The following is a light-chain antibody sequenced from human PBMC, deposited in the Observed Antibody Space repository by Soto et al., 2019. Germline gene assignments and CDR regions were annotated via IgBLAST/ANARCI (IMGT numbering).Light chain of an antibody. Sequence: DIQMTQSPSTLSASVGDRVVITCRASQSISTWLAWYQQKPGKAPEFLIYDASTLESGVPSRFSGSGSGTEFTLTISSLQPEDFATFYCQQYSTFPRTFGQGTKVEI. J-gene: IGKJ1*01. CDR1: QSISTW. CDR2: DAS. V-gene: IGKV1-5*01. CDR3: QQYSTFPRT.